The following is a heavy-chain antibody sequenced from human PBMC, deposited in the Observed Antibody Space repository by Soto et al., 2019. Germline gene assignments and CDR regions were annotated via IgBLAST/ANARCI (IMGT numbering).Heavy chain of an antibody. J-gene: IGHJ6*02. CDR1: GYSFTSYW. Sequence: PGESQKISCKGSGYSFTSYWIGWVRQMPGKGLEWMGIIYPGDSDTRYSPSFQGQVTISADKSISTAYLQWSSLKASDTAMYYCARHRGYSSSWERSDYYYYYGMDVWGQGTTVTVSS. D-gene: IGHD6-13*01. V-gene: IGHV5-51*01. CDR3: ARHRGYSSSWERSDYYYYYGMDV. CDR2: IYPGDSDT.